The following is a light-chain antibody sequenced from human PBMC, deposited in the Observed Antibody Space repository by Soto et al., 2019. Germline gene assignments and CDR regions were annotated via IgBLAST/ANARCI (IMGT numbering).Light chain of an antibody. CDR1: CSDVGSYNL. Sequence: QSALTQPASVSGSHGQSITISCTGTCSDVGSYNLVSWYQQHPGKAPKVLIYEDSKRPSGVSDHFSASKSGNTASLTISGLQADDEADYYCCSYAGSSTLLFGGGTKVTVL. CDR3: CSYAGSSTLL. J-gene: IGLJ3*02. V-gene: IGLV2-23*01. CDR2: EDS.